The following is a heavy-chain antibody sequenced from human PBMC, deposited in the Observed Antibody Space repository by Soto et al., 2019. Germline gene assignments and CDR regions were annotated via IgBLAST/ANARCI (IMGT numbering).Heavy chain of an antibody. CDR3: ARFKQQLPGRDWYFDL. J-gene: IGHJ2*01. CDR2: IIPIFGTA. D-gene: IGHD6-13*01. Sequence: QVQLVQSGAEVKKPGSSVKVSCKASGGTFSSYAISWVRQSPGQGLEWMGGIIPIFGTANYAQKFQGRVTITADESTSTAYMELSSLRSEDTAVYYCARFKQQLPGRDWYFDLWGRGTLVTVSS. V-gene: IGHV1-69*01. CDR1: GGTFSSYA.